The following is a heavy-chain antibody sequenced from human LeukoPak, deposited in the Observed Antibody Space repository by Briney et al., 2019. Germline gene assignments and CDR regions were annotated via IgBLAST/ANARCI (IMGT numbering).Heavy chain of an antibody. J-gene: IGHJ5*02. V-gene: IGHV4-59*11. CDR2: ISDSGTT. CDR1: GGSIRSHY. D-gene: IGHD2-2*01. CDR3: ARGGGQLLFLWFDP. Sequence: SETLSLTCTVSGGSIRSHYWIWIRQPPGKGLEWIGHISDSGTTNYNPSLKSRVTISVDTPKNQFSLRLSSVTAADTAVYYCARGGGQLLFLWFDPWGQGTLVTVSS.